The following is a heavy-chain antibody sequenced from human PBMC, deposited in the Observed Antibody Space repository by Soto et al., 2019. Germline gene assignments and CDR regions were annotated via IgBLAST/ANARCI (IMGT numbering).Heavy chain of an antibody. CDR1: GGSISSYY. V-gene: IGHV4-59*01. J-gene: IGHJ4*02. D-gene: IGHD6-13*01. CDR2: IYYSGST. CDR3: ARRSAAGFDY. Sequence: SETLSLTCTVSGGSISSYYWSWVRQPPGKGLEWIGYIYYSGSTNYNPSLKSRVTISVDTSKNQFSLKLSSVTAADTAVYYCARRSAAGFDYWGQGTLVTVSS.